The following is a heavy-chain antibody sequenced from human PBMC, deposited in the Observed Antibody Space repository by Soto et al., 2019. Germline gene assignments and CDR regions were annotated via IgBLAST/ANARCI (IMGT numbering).Heavy chain of an antibody. CDR3: ARVKPPSRQLATRSDYYYGMDV. CDR2: IIPIFGTA. J-gene: IGHJ6*02. CDR1: GGTFSSYA. D-gene: IGHD6-6*01. Sequence: SVKVSCKASGGTFSSYAISWVRRAPGQGLEWMGGIIPIFGTANYAQKFQGRVTITADESTSTAYMELSSLRSEDTAVYYCARVKPPSRQLATRSDYYYGMDVWGQGTTVTVSS. V-gene: IGHV1-69*13.